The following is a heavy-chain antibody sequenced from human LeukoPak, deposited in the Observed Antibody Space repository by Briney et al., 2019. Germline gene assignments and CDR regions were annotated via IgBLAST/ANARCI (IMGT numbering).Heavy chain of an antibody. V-gene: IGHV4-34*01. CDR2: INHRGSN. J-gene: IGHJ3*01. Sequence: SETLSLTCAVYGGPFTGYYWSWIRQSPDKGLEWIGEINHRGSNKYDSSLKSRLTISADTSKNQFSLHLSSVTAADTAVYYCAKVYSSSPQDAFDVWGQGTMVTVSS. CDR1: GGPFTGYY. D-gene: IGHD3-22*01. CDR3: AKVYSSSPQDAFDV.